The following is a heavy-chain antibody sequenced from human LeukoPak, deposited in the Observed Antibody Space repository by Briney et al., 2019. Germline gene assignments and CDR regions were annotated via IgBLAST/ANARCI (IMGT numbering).Heavy chain of an antibody. D-gene: IGHD1-20*01. J-gene: IGHJ4*02. V-gene: IGHV1-46*01. CDR2: INPDGGST. CDR3: ARAYNWNDKFGY. CDR1: GYTFTRYY. Sequence: ASVKVSCKASGYTFTRYYVHWVRQAPGQGLEWMGMINPDGGSTNYAQKFQGRVTMTRDTSTSTVYMDLSSLRSEDTAVYYCARAYNWNDKFGYRGQGTLVTVSS.